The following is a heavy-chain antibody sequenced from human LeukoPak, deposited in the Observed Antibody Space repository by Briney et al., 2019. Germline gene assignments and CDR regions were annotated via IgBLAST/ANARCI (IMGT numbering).Heavy chain of an antibody. D-gene: IGHD2-15*01. V-gene: IGHV4-34*01. Sequence: SETLSLTCAVYGGSFSGYYWSWIRQPPGKGLEWIGEINHSGSTNYNPSLKSRVTISVDTSKNQFSLRLSDVTAADTAVYYCAREACSSGSCDAFDIWGQGTMVTVSS. J-gene: IGHJ3*02. CDR1: GGSFSGYY. CDR2: INHSGST. CDR3: AREACSSGSCDAFDI.